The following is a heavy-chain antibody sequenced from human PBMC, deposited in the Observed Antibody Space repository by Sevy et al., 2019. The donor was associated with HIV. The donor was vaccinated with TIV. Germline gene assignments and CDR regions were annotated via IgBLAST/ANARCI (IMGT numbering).Heavy chain of an antibody. CDR1: GFTFNSYA. CDR2: ISGSAGST. Sequence: GGSLRLSCAASGFTFNSYAMSWVRQAPGKGLEWVSAISGSAGSTYYADSGKGRFTISRDNSKNTMHLQMNSLRAEDTAVYYCATTKGAYYDPYYFDYWGQGTLVTVSS. CDR3: ATTKGAYYDPYYFDY. J-gene: IGHJ4*02. D-gene: IGHD3-22*01. V-gene: IGHV3-23*01.